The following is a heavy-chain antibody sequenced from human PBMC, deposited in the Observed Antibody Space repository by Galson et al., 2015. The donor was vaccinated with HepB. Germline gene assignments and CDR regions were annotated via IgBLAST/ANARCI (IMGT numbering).Heavy chain of an antibody. V-gene: IGHV1-18*01. J-gene: IGHJ4*02. CDR1: GYTFTNNV. CDR3: ARGSGVVGASD. Sequence: SVKVSCKASGYTFTNNVISWVRQASGQGLEWVGWVSTNNGNSNYAQKLQGRVSMSTDKSTSTAYMELRSLRYDDTAVYYCARGSGVVGASDWGQGTLVTVSS. D-gene: IGHD1-26*01. CDR2: VSTNNGNS.